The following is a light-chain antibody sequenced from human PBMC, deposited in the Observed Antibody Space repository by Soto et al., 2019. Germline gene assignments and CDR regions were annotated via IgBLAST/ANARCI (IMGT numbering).Light chain of an antibody. CDR3: SSFAGTNSV. Sequence: QSALTQPPSASGSPGQSVTISCTGTSSDVGGYNYVSWYQHHPGKAPKLIIYEVSKRPSGVPDRFSGSKSGNTASLTVSGLQAEDEADYYCSSFAGTNSVFGGGTKLTVL. CDR1: SSDVGGYNY. CDR2: EVS. J-gene: IGLJ3*02. V-gene: IGLV2-8*01.